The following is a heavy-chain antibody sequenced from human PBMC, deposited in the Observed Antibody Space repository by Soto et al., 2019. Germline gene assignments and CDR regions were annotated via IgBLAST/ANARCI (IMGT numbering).Heavy chain of an antibody. CDR3: ARSPESYYYDSSGYYHY. D-gene: IGHD3-22*01. V-gene: IGHV3-11*06. Sequence: GGSLRLSCAASGFTFSDYYMSWIRQAPGKGLEWVSYISSSSSYTNYADSVKGRFTISRDNAKNSLYLQMNSLRAEDTAVYYCARSPESYYYDSSGYYHYWGQGTLVTVSS. CDR1: GFTFSDYY. J-gene: IGHJ4*02. CDR2: ISSSSSYT.